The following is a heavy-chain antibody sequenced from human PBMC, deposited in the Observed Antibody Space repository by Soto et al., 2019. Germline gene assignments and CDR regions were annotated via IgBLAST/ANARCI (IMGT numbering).Heavy chain of an antibody. CDR3: ARDFYEVGDFDY. V-gene: IGHV3-30-3*01. J-gene: IGHJ4*02. CDR1: GFTFSSYA. Sequence: QVQLVESGGGVVQPGRSLRLSCAASGFTFSSYAMHWVRQAPGKGLGVVAVISYDGSNKYYADSVKGRFTISRANSKNTLYLQMNSLRAEDTAVYYCARDFYEVGDFDYWGQGTLVTVSS. CDR2: ISYDGSNK. D-gene: IGHD3-16*01.